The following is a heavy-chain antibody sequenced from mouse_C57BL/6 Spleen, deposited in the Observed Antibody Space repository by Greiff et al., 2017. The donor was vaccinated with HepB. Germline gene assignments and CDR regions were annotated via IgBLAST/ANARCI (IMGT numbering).Heavy chain of an antibody. Sequence: EVKLQESGPGLVKPSQSLSLTCSVTGYSITSGYYWNWIRQFPGNKLEWMGYISYDGSNNYNPSLKNRISITRDTSKNQFFLKLNSVTTEDTATYYCAGHLPPTYWGQGTLVTVSA. CDR3: AGHLPPTY. D-gene: IGHD2-1*01. V-gene: IGHV3-6*01. CDR2: ISYDGSN. CDR1: GYSITSGYY. J-gene: IGHJ3*01.